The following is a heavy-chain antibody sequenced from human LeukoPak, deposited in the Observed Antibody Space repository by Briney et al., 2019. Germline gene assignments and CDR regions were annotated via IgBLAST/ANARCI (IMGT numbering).Heavy chain of an antibody. Sequence: PSETLSLTCTVSGGSISSSSYYWGWIRQPPGKGLEWIGSIYYSGSTYYNPSLKSRVTISVDTSKNQFSLKLSSVTAADTAVYYCARLPHRLLSESYCFDPWGQGTLVTVSS. CDR2: IYYSGST. CDR1: GGSISSSSYY. D-gene: IGHD3-10*01. CDR3: ARLPHRLLSESYCFDP. V-gene: IGHV4-39*07. J-gene: IGHJ5*02.